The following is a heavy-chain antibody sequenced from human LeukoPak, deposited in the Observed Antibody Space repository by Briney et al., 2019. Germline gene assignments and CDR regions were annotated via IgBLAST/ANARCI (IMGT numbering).Heavy chain of an antibody. CDR3: ARVMRRAPGAFDI. Sequence: GGSLRLSCAASGFTFSSYAMSWVRQAPGKGLEWVSAISGSGGSTYYADSVKGRFTISRDNAKNSLYLQMNSLRAEDTAVYYCARVMRRAPGAFDIWGQGTMVTVSS. J-gene: IGHJ3*02. V-gene: IGHV3-23*01. CDR1: GFTFSSYA. CDR2: ISGSGGST.